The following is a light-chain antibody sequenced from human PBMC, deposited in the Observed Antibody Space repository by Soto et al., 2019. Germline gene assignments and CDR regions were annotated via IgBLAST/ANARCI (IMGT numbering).Light chain of an antibody. CDR1: QIISSF. V-gene: IGKV1-39*01. Sequence: DIQMTPSPSSLSASVGDRVTITCRASQIISSFLNWYQQKPGKAPKLLIYAASSLQSGVPSRFSGSFSGTDFILTISSLQPEDFATYYCQQSYSTPFITFGQGTRLEIK. CDR2: AAS. CDR3: QQSYSTPFIT. J-gene: IGKJ5*01.